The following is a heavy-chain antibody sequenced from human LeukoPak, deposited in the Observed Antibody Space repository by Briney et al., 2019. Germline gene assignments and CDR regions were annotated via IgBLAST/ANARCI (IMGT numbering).Heavy chain of an antibody. Sequence: SETLSLTCTVSSDSINDDDYYWGWIRHPPGKGLEHIGSVSYGGSTYYSPSLKSRVNIYIDISNNQFSLELRSVTAADTAVYYCARRSYSASFDPWGQGSLVTVSS. CDR2: VSYGGST. CDR1: SDSINDDDYY. D-gene: IGHD2-21*01. V-gene: IGHV4-39*01. J-gene: IGHJ5*02. CDR3: ARRSYSASFDP.